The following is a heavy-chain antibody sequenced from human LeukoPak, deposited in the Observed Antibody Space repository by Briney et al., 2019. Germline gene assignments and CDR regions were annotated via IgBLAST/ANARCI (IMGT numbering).Heavy chain of an antibody. V-gene: IGHV4-30-4*08. D-gene: IGHD5-12*01. J-gene: IGHJ4*02. CDR2: IYYSGST. CDR1: GGSISSGDYY. CDR3: ARGPDITGYYFDY. Sequence: PSQTLSLTCTVSGGSISSGDYYWSWIRQPPGKGLEWIGYIYYSGSTYYNPSLKSRVTISVDTSKNQFSLKLSSVTAADTAVYYCARGPDITGYYFDYWGQGTLVTVSS.